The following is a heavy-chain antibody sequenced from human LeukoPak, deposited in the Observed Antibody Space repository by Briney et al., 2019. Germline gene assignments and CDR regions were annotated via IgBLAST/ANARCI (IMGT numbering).Heavy chain of an antibody. J-gene: IGHJ3*01. V-gene: IGHV4-59*01. CDR1: SGSISSYY. CDR2: IYYSGST. Sequence: PSETLSLTCTVSSGSISSYYWSWIRQPPGKGLEWIGYIYYSGSTNYNPSLKSRVIISVDTSKNQFSLKLSSVTAADTAVYYCARKGLGRRDGFDVWGQGTTATVSS. CDR3: ARKGLGRRDGFDV. D-gene: IGHD3/OR15-3a*01.